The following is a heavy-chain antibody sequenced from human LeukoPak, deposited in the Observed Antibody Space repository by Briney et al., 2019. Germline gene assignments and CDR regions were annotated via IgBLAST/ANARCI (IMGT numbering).Heavy chain of an antibody. CDR2: IYYSGST. J-gene: IGHJ4*02. CDR3: ARGSNTAMVTFDY. V-gene: IGHV4-31*03. D-gene: IGHD5-18*01. CDR1: DGSISSGGFH. Sequence: SETPSLTCTVSDGSISSGGFHWSWIRQHPGKGLEWIGYIYYSGSTYYNPSLKSRVTISVDTSKNQFSLNLSSVTAADTAVYYCARGSNTAMVTFDYWGQGTLVTVSS.